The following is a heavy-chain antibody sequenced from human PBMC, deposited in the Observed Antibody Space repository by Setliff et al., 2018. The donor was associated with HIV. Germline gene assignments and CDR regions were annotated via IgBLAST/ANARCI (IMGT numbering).Heavy chain of an antibody. CDR2: IIPVFGTP. D-gene: IGHD3-9*01. Sequence: SVKVSCKASGGTFSSYAISWVRQAPGQGLEWMGGIIPVFGTPNYAQKFQGRVTFYADSVQGRLTTSRDNSRNTLYLQMDGLRVEDTAVYFCRLPLFDSVTDVNYQPQDVWGKGTTVTVSS. CDR3: LRVEDTAVYFCRLPLFDSVTDVNYQPQDV. CDR1: GGTFSSYA. J-gene: IGHJ6*04. V-gene: IGHV1-69*13.